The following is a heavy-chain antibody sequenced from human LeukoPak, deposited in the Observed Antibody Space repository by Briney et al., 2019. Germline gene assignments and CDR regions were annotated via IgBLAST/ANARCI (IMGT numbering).Heavy chain of an antibody. Sequence: GGSLRLSCETSDFAFSNYAMSWVRQAPGRGLEWVSGINYGDGATYYADSVKGRFTISGDNSKNTLYLQMNSLRAEDTAVYYCAKDPGLWPDDFWSGSPKTALDYWGQGTLVTVSS. CDR1: DFAFSNYA. J-gene: IGHJ4*02. D-gene: IGHD3-3*01. CDR2: INYGDGAT. V-gene: IGHV3-23*01. CDR3: AKDPGLWPDDFWSGSPKTALDY.